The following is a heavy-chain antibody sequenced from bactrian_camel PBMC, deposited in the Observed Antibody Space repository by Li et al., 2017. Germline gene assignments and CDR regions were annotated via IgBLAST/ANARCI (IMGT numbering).Heavy chain of an antibody. CDR3: ASDDPGDEDPELGYCSGGYPPSAIEYNY. Sequence: VQLVESGGGSVQHGGSLRLSCSASMFTYSRLCMAWFRQTPGKEREVVASLDSDGTTEYADSVKGRFTISQGNAENTLYLQMNSLKSEDTAMYFCASDDPGDEDPELGYCSGGYPPSAIEYNYWGQGTQVTVS. CDR1: MFTYSRLC. J-gene: IGHJ4*01. CDR2: LDSDGTT. V-gene: IGHV3S67*01. D-gene: IGHD2*01.